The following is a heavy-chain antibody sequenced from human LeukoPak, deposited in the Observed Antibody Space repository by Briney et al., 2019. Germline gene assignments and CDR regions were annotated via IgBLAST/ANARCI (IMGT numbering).Heavy chain of an antibody. J-gene: IGHJ5*02. CDR1: GGSISSGGYS. CDR2: IYHSGST. Sequence: PSETLSLTCAVSGGSISSGGYSWSWIRQPPGKGLEWIGYIYHSGSTYYNPSLKSRVTISVDRSKNQFSLKLSSVTAADTAVYYCARDLSIAARPFNWFDPWGQGTLVTVSS. D-gene: IGHD6-6*01. CDR3: ARDLSIAARPFNWFDP. V-gene: IGHV4-30-2*01.